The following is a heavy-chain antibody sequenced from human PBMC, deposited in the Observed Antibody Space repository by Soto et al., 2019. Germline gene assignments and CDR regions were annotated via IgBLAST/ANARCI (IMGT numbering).Heavy chain of an antibody. CDR3: ARVAVAGTRFDY. CDR2: IYHSGST. Sequence: SWVRQPPGKGLEWIGEIYHSGSTNYNPSLKSRVTISVDKSKNQFSLKLSSVTAADTAVYYCARVAVAGTRFDYWGQGTLVTVSS. D-gene: IGHD6-19*01. V-gene: IGHV4-4*02. J-gene: IGHJ4*02.